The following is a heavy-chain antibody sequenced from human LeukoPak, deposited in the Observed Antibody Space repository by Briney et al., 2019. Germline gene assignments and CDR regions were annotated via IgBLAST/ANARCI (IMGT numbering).Heavy chain of an antibody. Sequence: SQTLSLTCTVSVGSISSGGYYWSWIRQHPGKGLEWIGYIYYSGSTYYNPSLKSRVTISVDTSKNQFSLKLSSVTAADTAVYYCARGGVVVPAASFDYWGQGTLVTVSS. J-gene: IGHJ4*02. CDR2: IYYSGST. V-gene: IGHV4-31*03. CDR1: VGSISSGGYY. D-gene: IGHD2-2*01. CDR3: ARGGVVVPAASFDY.